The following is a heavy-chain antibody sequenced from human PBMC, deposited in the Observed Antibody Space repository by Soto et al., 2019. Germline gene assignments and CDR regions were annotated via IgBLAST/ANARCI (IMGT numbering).Heavy chain of an antibody. CDR3: ATQGFGKLHGLVDV. D-gene: IGHD3-10*01. V-gene: IGHV4-59*08. J-gene: IGHJ6*02. Sequence: QAQLQTSGPGLVKPSETLSLTCTVSSVSINSFTNHYCMWIRQPPGKGLEWVGYISKRGFPRYNPALISRVTHSLDTSKNQLSMKLSPVNAADKALYFCATQGFGKLHGLVDVWGQGTTVTVSS. CDR2: ISKRGFP. CDR1: SVSINSFTNHY.